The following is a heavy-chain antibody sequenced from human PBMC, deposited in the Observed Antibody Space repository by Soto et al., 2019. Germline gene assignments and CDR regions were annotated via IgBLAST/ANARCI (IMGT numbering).Heavy chain of an antibody. CDR2: VSGTGGSA. CDR1: GFTFSSYA. J-gene: IGHJ4*02. Sequence: LRLSCAASGFTFSSYAMTWVRQAPGKGLEWVSGVSGTGGSAYYADSVKGRFTISRDKSTNILYLHMNSLRVEDTAVYYCARGSAYSDYDLEYWGQGTLVTVSS. V-gene: IGHV3-23*01. CDR3: ARGSAYSDYDLEY. D-gene: IGHD4-17*01.